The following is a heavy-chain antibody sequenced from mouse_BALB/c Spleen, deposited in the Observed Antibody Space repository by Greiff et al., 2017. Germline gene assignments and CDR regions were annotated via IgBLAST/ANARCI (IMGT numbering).Heavy chain of an antibody. D-gene: IGHD1-1*01. CDR3: ASPGSSAWFAY. CDR2: IDPANGNT. Sequence: EVQLQQSGAELVRSGASVKLSCTASGFNIKDTYMHWVKQRPEQGLEWIGRIDPANGNTKYDPKFQGKATITADTSSNTAYLQLSSLTSEDTAVYYCASPGSSAWFAYWGQGTLVTVSA. V-gene: IGHV14-3*02. CDR1: GFNIKDTY. J-gene: IGHJ3*01.